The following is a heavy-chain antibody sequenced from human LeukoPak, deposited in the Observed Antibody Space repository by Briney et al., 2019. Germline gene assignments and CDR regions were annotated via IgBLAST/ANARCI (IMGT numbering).Heavy chain of an antibody. V-gene: IGHV1-18*01. CDR3: ATGGYGDSDPYDY. CDR2: ISAYNGNT. D-gene: IGHD4-17*01. Sequence: GASVKVSCKASGYTFTSYGISWVRQAPGQGLEWMGWISAYNGNTNYAQKLQGRVTMTEDTSTDTAYMELSRLTSDDTAVYYCATGGYGDSDPYDYWGQGTLVTVSS. CDR1: GYTFTSYG. J-gene: IGHJ4*02.